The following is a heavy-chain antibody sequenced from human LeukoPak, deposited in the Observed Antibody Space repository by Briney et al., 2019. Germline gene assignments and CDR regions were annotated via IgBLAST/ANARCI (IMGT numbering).Heavy chain of an antibody. Sequence: GGSLRLSCAASGFTVSSNYMSWVRQAPGKGLEWVSVIYIGGSTYYADSVRGRFTISRDITKNTLYLQMNSLRAEDTAMYYCARLGFVVPAVIFDYWGQGTLVTVSS. J-gene: IGHJ4*02. V-gene: IGHV3-53*01. CDR2: IYIGGST. CDR3: ARLGFVVPAVIFDY. D-gene: IGHD2-2*02. CDR1: GFTVSSNY.